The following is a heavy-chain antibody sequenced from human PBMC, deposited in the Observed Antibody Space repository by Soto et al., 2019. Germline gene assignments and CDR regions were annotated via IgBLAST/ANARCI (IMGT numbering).Heavy chain of an antibody. CDR3: VRGDSVVVTAWFDS. V-gene: IGHV4-30-4*01. Sequence: PSETLSLTCTVSGDSISSGDYYWGWVRQPPTQGLERNAHISYHGNTYSNTSLKSRVTISLDTSEKQFSLRLKSVSAAATAIYYGVRGDSVVVTAWFDSWGQGTLVTVSS. CDR1: GDSISSGDYY. J-gene: IGHJ5*01. D-gene: IGHD2-21*02. CDR2: ISYHGNT.